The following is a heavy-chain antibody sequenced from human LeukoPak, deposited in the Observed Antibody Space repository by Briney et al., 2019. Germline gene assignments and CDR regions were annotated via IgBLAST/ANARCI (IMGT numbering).Heavy chain of an antibody. CDR3: ARESASGWYNYFDY. J-gene: IGHJ4*02. CDR1: GGSISSGGYY. V-gene: IGHV4-30-2*01. Sequence: PSEALSLTCTVSGGSISSGGYYWSWIRQPPGKGLEWIGYIYHSGSTYYNPSLKSRVTISVDRSKNQFSLKLSSVTAADTAVYYCARESASGWYNYFDYWGQGTLVTVSS. D-gene: IGHD6-19*01. CDR2: IYHSGST.